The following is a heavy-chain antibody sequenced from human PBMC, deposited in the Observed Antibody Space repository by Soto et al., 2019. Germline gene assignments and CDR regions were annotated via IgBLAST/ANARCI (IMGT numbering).Heavy chain of an antibody. CDR3: AKDQCSGSCSDGYNWFDP. J-gene: IGHJ5*02. D-gene: IGHD2-15*01. V-gene: IGHV4-59*01. Sequence: PSETLSLTCTVSGGSISGYYWSWIRQPPGKGLEWIGYIYNTGSASYSPGSANFNPSLKSRVTISQDTSKNQISLKLSSVTAADTAVYYCAKDQCSGSCSDGYNWFDPWGQGTLVTVSS. CDR1: GGSISGYY. CDR2: IYNTGSASYSPGSA.